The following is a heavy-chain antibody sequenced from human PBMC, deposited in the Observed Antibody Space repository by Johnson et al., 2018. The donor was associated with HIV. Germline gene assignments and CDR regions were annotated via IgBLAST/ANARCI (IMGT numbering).Heavy chain of an antibody. Sequence: QVQLVESGGVVVQPGGSLRLSCAASGFTFDDYAMHWVRQAPGKGLEWVAVISYDGSNKYYADSVKGRLTISRDNSKNTLYLQMNSRRAEETAVYYCARLYYYDSSGYYVGAFDIWGQGTMVTVSS. CDR1: GFTFDDYA. CDR3: ARLYYYDSSGYYVGAFDI. CDR2: ISYDGSNK. J-gene: IGHJ3*02. V-gene: IGHV3-30-3*01. D-gene: IGHD3-22*01.